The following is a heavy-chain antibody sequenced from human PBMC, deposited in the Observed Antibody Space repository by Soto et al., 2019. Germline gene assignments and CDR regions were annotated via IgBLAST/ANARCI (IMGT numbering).Heavy chain of an antibody. D-gene: IGHD4-17*01. J-gene: IGHJ6*02. CDR3: ARDHSFYGEPGYGMNV. Sequence: QVQLQESGPGLVEASQTLSLTCTVSGATISSGGFYWSWIRQRPGKGLEWIGHIYYTGSTYYNPSLNSRVTISVDMSRNQFSLKLRSVTAADTAKYFCARDHSFYGEPGYGMNVWGQGTTVTVSS. V-gene: IGHV4-31*03. CDR2: IYYTGST. CDR1: GATISSGGFY.